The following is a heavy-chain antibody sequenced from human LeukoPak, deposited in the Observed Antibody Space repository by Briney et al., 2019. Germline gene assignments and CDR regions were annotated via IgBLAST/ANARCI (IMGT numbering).Heavy chain of an antibody. J-gene: IGHJ4*02. D-gene: IGHD3-16*01. CDR2: LSGSGGGT. CDR3: AKGYYDYVWGSYYFDY. V-gene: IGHV3-23*01. CDR1: GFTFRSYS. Sequence: PGGSLRLSCAASGFTFRSYSMSWVRQAPGKGLEWVSGLSGSGGGTYNADSVKGRFTISRDNSRDTLYLQMNSLRAEDTAVYYCAKGYYDYVWGSYYFDYWGQGTLVTVSS.